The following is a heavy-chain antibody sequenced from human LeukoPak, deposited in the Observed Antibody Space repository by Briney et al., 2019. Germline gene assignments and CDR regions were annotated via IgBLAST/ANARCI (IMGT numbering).Heavy chain of an antibody. D-gene: IGHD2-21*02. CDR3: ARPSYCGGDCYWSEYFQH. Sequence: ASVKASCKASGYTFTSYYMHWVRQAPGQGLEWMGIINPSGGSTSYAQKFQGRVTMTRDTSTSTVYMELSSLRSEDTAVYYCARPSYCGGDCYWSEYFQHWGQGTLVTVSS. CDR2: INPSGGST. CDR1: GYTFTSYY. J-gene: IGHJ1*01. V-gene: IGHV1-46*01.